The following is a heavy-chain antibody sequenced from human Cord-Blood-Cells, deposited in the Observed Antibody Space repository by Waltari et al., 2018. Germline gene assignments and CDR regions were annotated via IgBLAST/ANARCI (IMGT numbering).Heavy chain of an antibody. Sequence: QVQLVQSGAEVKKPGASVKVSCKASGYTFTGYYMHWVRQAPGPGLAWMGWINPNSGGTNYAQKFQGRVTMTRDTSISTAYMELSRLRSDDTAVYYCARDFWKEHDFWSGYYPDAFDIWGQGTMVTVSS. J-gene: IGHJ3*02. D-gene: IGHD3-3*01. CDR2: INPNSGGT. CDR1: GYTFTGYY. V-gene: IGHV1-2*02. CDR3: ARDFWKEHDFWSGYYPDAFDI.